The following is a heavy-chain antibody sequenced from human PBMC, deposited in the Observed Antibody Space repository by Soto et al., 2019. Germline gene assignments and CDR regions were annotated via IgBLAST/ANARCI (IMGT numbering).Heavy chain of an antibody. J-gene: IGHJ6*02. D-gene: IGHD6-19*01. V-gene: IGHV4-30-2*01. Sequence: SETLSLTCAVSGGSISSGGYSWSWIRQPPGKGLEWIGYIYHSGSTYYNPSLKSRVTISVDRSKNQFSLKLSSVTAADTAVYYCARLAVAGGYYYYGMDVWGQGTTVTVSS. CDR1: GGSISSGGYS. CDR3: ARLAVAGGYYYYGMDV. CDR2: IYHSGST.